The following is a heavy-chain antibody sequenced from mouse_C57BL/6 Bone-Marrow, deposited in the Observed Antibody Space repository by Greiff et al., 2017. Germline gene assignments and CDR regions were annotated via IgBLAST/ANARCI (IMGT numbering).Heavy chain of an antibody. CDR3: GRGAYGSSYWYFDV. Sequence: VKLQQSGAELVRPGASVKLSCKASGYTFTDYYINWVKQRPGQGLEWIARIYPGSGNTYYNEKFKGKATLTAEKSSSTAYMQLSSLTSADSAVYFCGRGAYGSSYWYFDVWGTGTTVTVSS. CDR2: IYPGSGNT. J-gene: IGHJ1*03. D-gene: IGHD1-1*01. V-gene: IGHV1-76*01. CDR1: GYTFTDYY.